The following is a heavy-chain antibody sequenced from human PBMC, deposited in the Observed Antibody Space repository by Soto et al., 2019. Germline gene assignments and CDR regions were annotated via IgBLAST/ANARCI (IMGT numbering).Heavy chain of an antibody. V-gene: IGHV4-59*04. Sequence: SETLSLTCTVSGGSISSYYCSWIRQPPGKGLEWIGYIYYSGSTYYNPSLKSRVTISVDTSKNQFSLKVSSVTAADTAVYYCARHAYGDFRHLTYWGQGTLVTVSS. CDR2: IYYSGST. CDR1: GGSISSYY. J-gene: IGHJ4*02. D-gene: IGHD4-17*01. CDR3: ARHAYGDFRHLTY.